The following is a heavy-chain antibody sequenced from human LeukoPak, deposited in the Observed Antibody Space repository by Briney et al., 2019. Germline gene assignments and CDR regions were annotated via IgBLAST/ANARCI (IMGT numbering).Heavy chain of an antibody. Sequence: ASVKVSCKASGYTFTGYYMHWVRQAPGQGLEWMGRINPNSGGANYAQKFQGRVTMTRDTSISTAYMELSRLRSDDTAVYYCARSSSPVLTNSWYWGQGTLVTVSS. CDR2: INPNSGGA. D-gene: IGHD6-13*01. V-gene: IGHV1-2*06. CDR3: ARSSSPVLTNSWY. J-gene: IGHJ4*02. CDR1: GYTFTGYY.